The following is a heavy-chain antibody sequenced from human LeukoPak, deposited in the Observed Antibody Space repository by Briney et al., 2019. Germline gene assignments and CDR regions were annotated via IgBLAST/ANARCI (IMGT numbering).Heavy chain of an antibody. CDR2: IYYSGST. D-gene: IGHD3-10*01. V-gene: IGHV4-31*03. Sequence: PSQTLSLTCTVSGGSISSGGYYWGWIRQHPGKGLEWIGYIYYSGSTYYNPSLKSRVTISVDTSKNQFSLKLSSVTAADTAVYYCARAGDRGGGDDYWGQGTLVTVSS. CDR3: ARAGDRGGGDDY. CDR1: GGSISSGGYY. J-gene: IGHJ4*02.